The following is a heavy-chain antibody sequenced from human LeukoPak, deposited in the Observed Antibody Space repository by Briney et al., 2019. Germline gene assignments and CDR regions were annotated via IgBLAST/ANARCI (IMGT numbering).Heavy chain of an antibody. J-gene: IGHJ4*02. CDR1: GFTFDDYA. D-gene: IGHD3-22*01. V-gene: IGHV3-9*01. Sequence: GGSLRLSCAASGFTFDDYAKHWVRQAPGKGLEWVSGISWNSGSIGYADSVKGRFTISRDNAKNSLYLQMNSLRAEDTALYYCAKDMDKFGYDSSGYYPHWGQGTLVTVSS. CDR2: ISWNSGSI. CDR3: AKDMDKFGYDSSGYYPH.